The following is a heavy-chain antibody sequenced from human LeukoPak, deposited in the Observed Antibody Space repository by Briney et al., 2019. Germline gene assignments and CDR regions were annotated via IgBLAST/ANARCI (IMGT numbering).Heavy chain of an antibody. CDR3: ARDPIRDGDSSMDV. V-gene: IGHV1-69*13. J-gene: IGHJ6*02. Sequence: GASVKVSCKASGGTFSSYAISWVRQAPGQGLEWMGGIIPIFGTANYAQKFQGRVTITADESTSTAYMELSGLRSEDTAVYYCARDPIRDGDSSMDVWGQGTTVTVSS. D-gene: IGHD5-24*01. CDR2: IIPIFGTA. CDR1: GGTFSSYA.